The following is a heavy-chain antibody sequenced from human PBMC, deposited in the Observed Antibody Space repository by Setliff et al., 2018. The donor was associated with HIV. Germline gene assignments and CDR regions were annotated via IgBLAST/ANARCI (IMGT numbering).Heavy chain of an antibody. Sequence: LRLSCAASGFTFSDCSMHWVRQAPGKGLEYVSGITGNGGSIFYADAVRGRFTMSRDNAKDSVYLQMNTLRVEDTAVYYCAREATPRHSSGWVYFDYWGQGMMVTFSS. CDR3: AREATPRHSSGWVYFDY. J-gene: IGHJ4*02. CDR1: GFTFSDCS. D-gene: IGHD6-19*01. CDR2: ITGNGGSI. V-gene: IGHV3-64*02.